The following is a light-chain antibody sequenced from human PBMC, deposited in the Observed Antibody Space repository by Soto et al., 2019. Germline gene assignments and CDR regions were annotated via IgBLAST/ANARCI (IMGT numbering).Light chain of an antibody. CDR3: QQYHDSWT. CDR2: GAS. Sequence: EIVLTQSPGTLSLSPGERATLSCRASQFVSSTHLAWYQQKPGQPPRLLIYGASTRATGIPDRFSGSGSGTDFTRTINRLQPEDFAVYYCQQYHDSWTFGQGTKVDIK. CDR1: QFVSSTH. J-gene: IGKJ1*01. V-gene: IGKV3-20*01.